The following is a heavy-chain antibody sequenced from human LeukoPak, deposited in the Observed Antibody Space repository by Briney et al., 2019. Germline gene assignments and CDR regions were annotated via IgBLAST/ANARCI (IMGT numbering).Heavy chain of an antibody. Sequence: ASVKVSCKASGGTFSSYAISWVRQAPGQGLEWMGRIIPIFGTANYAQKFQGRVTITTDESTSTAYMELSSLRSEDTAVYYCASGFYYYYYMDVWRTGTTVTVSS. CDR2: IIPIFGTA. J-gene: IGHJ6*03. CDR3: ASGFYYYYYMDV. V-gene: IGHV1-69*05. CDR1: GGTFSSYA.